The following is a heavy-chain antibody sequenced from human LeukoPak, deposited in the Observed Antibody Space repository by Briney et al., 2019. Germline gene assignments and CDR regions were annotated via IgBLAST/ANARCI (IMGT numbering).Heavy chain of an antibody. J-gene: IGHJ5*02. CDR1: GGTFSSYA. CDR3: ARSAAIGRWFDP. CDR2: IIPIFGTA. Sequence: GASVKVSCKASGGTFSSYAISWVRQAPGQGLEWMGGIIPIFGTANYAQKFQGRVTITADESTSTAYMERSSLRSEDTAVYYCARSAAIGRWFDPWGQGTLVTVSS. D-gene: IGHD2-2*02. V-gene: IGHV1-69*13.